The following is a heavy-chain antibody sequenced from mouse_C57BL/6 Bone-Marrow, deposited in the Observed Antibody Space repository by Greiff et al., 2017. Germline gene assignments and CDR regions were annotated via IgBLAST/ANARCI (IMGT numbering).Heavy chain of an antibody. J-gene: IGHJ3*01. V-gene: IGHV1-19*01. Sequence: EVQLQQSGPVLVKPGASVKMSCKASGYTFTDYYMNWVKQSHGKSLEWIGVINPYNGGTSYKQKFKGKATLTVDKSSSTAYMELNRLTSEDSAFYYCASTTGGLGFAYWGQVTLVTVSA. CDR2: INPYNGGT. CDR1: GYTFTDYY. CDR3: ASTTGGLGFAY. D-gene: IGHD1-1*01.